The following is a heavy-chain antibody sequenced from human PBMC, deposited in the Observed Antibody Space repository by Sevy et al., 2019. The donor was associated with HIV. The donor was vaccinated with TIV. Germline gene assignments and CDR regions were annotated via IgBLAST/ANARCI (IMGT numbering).Heavy chain of an antibody. J-gene: IGHJ4*02. D-gene: IGHD1-7*01. Sequence: GGSLRLSCAASGFTLSAYDMNWVRQGPGKGLEWVSSISSSGRYIYYADSVQGRFTISRDNAEDSLYLQMNNLRAEDTAVYYCARDALSGTSAYWGQGSLVTVSS. CDR1: GFTLSAYD. CDR3: ARDALSGTSAY. CDR2: ISSSGRYI. V-gene: IGHV3-21*01.